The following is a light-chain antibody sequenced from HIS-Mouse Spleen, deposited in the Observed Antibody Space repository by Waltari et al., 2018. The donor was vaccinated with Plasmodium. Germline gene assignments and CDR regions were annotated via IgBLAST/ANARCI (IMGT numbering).Light chain of an antibody. J-gene: IGKJ3*01. CDR2: GES. CDR3: QQYNNWSFT. CDR1: QSVSSN. V-gene: IGKV3-15*01. Sequence: EIVMTQSPATLSVSPGERATLSCRASQSVSSNLAWYQQKPGQAPRLLIYGESTRATGIPARFSGSGSGTEFTLTISGLQSEDFAVYYCQQYNNWSFTFGPGTKVDIK.